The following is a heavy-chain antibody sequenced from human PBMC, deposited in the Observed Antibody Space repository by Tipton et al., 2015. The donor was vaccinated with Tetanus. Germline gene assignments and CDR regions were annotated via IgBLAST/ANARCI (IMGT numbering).Heavy chain of an antibody. V-gene: IGHV3-11*04. D-gene: IGHD1-26*01. J-gene: IGHJ5*02. Sequence: SLRLSCAVSGFTFKDYYMSWIRQAPGKGLEWLSFISSSGTDIHYADSVKGRFTISRDNAESSLYLQMNSLRAEDTAVYYCARDNGGSYWSSWFDPWGQGTLVTVSS. CDR2: ISSSGTDI. CDR1: GFTFKDYY. CDR3: ARDNGGSYWSSWFDP.